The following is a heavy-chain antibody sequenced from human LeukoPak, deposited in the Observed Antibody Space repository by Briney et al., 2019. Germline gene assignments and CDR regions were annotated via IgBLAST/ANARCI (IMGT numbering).Heavy chain of an antibody. CDR2: INPYSGGT. D-gene: IGHD6-19*01. V-gene: IGHV1-2*02. J-gene: IGHJ4*02. CDR1: GYTFSDYY. CDR3: ARDKAGRGSGRYLSDY. Sequence: ASVKVSCKASGYTFSDYYIHWVRQAPGQGLEWMGWINPYSGGTNYAQKFQGRVTMTRDTSISIAYMEVSRLRSDDTAVYYCARDKAGRGSGRYLSDYWGQGTLVTVPS.